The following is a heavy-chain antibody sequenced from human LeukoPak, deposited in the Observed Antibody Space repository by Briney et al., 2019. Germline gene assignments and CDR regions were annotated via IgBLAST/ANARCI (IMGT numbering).Heavy chain of an antibody. D-gene: IGHD5-12*01. CDR2: ISVYSDNA. Sequence: GASVKVSCKASGYTFNSYGISWVRQAPGQGLEWMGWISVYSDNAYYAQKFQGRVTMTTDTSTSTAYMELRSLRSDDTAVYYCARGGGYVPFDYWGQGTLVTVSS. CDR3: ARGGGYVPFDY. J-gene: IGHJ4*02. V-gene: IGHV1-18*01. CDR1: GYTFNSYG.